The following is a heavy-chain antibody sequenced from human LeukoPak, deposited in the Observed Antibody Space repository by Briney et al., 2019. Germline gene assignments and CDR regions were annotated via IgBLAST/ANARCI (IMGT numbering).Heavy chain of an antibody. D-gene: IGHD3-10*01. CDR2: IYYSGST. J-gene: IGHJ4*02. CDR1: GGSISSGDYY. CDR3: AREKAGWFGESNPPYYFDY. V-gene: IGHV4-30-4*01. Sequence: SQTLSLTCTVSGGSISSGDYYWSWIRQPPGKGLEWIGYIYYSGSTYYNPSLKSRVTISVDTSKNQFSLKLSSVTAADTAVYYCAREKAGWFGESNPPYYFDYWGQGTLVTVSS.